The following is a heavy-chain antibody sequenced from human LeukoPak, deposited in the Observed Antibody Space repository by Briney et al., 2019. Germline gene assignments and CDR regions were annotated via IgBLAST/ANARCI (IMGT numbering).Heavy chain of an antibody. V-gene: IGHV3-53*01. D-gene: IGHD6-13*01. CDR3: AREGASSSFGY. CDR1: GFTVSSNY. CDR2: LYSGGNT. J-gene: IGHJ4*02. Sequence: GGSLRLSCVVSGFTVSSNYMSWVRQAPGKGLEWVSVLYSGGNTYHADSVKGRFTISRDNSKNTLYLQMNSPRAEDTAVYYCAREGASSSFGYWGQGTLVTVSS.